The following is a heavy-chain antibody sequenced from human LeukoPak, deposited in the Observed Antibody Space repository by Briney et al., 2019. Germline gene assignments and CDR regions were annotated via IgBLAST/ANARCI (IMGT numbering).Heavy chain of an antibody. CDR1: GFTFSSYA. CDR2: ISGSGSST. CDR3: AKSPGYYDRSGYYYVL. Sequence: GGSLRLSCAASGFTFSSYAISWVRQAPGKGLEWVSGISGSGSSTHDADSVKGRFTISRDNSKNTLYLQMNSLRAEDTAVYYCAKSPGYYDRSGYYYVLWGQGTLVTVSS. D-gene: IGHD3-22*01. V-gene: IGHV3-23*01. J-gene: IGHJ4*02.